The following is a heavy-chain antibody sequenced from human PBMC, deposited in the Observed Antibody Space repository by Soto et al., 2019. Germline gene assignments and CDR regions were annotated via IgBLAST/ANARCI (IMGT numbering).Heavy chain of an antibody. Sequence: QVQLQESGPGLVKPSQTLSLTCTVSGGSISSGGYYWSWIRQHPGKGLEWIGYIYYSGSTYYNPSLKSRVTISVDTSKNQFSLKLSSVTAADTAVYYCARMADDYSKSPSYYFDYWGQGTLVTVSS. J-gene: IGHJ4*02. CDR3: ARMADDYSKSPSYYFDY. V-gene: IGHV4-31*03. D-gene: IGHD4-4*01. CDR2: IYYSGST. CDR1: GGSISSGGYY.